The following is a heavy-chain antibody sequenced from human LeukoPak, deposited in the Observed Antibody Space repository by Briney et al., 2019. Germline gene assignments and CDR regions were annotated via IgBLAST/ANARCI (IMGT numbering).Heavy chain of an antibody. CDR3: AKSFNAYGSGTDWLYYFDY. D-gene: IGHD3-10*01. CDR2: ISSRSSTI. J-gene: IGHJ4*02. CDR1: GFTFSNYS. V-gene: IGHV3-48*01. Sequence: GGSLRLSCAASGFTFSNYSMNWVRQAPGKGLEWVSYISSRSSTIYYAASVKGRFTISRDNSKNTLYLQMNSLRAEDTAVYYCAKSFNAYGSGTDWLYYFDYWGQGTLVTVSS.